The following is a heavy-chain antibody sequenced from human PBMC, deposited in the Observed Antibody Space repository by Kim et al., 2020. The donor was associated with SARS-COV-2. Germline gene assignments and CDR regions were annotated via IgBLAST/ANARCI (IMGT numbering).Heavy chain of an antibody. CDR1: GFTFSSYW. D-gene: IGHD1-26*01. Sequence: GGSLRLSCAASGFTFSSYWMHWVRQAPGKGLLWVSGINSDGSTTNYADSVKGRFTISRDNAKNILYLQMNSLRAEDTAVYYCARSFGRFDYWGQGTLVTVSS. J-gene: IGHJ4*02. CDR2: INSDGSTT. V-gene: IGHV3-74*01. CDR3: ARSFGRFDY.